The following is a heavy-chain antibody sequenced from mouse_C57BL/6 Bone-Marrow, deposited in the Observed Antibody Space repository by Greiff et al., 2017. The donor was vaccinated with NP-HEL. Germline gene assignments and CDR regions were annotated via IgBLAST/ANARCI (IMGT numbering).Heavy chain of an antibody. J-gene: IGHJ3*01. CDR1: GYTFTDYE. Sequence: QVQLQQSGAELVRPGASVTLSCKASGYTFTDYEMHWVKQTPVHGLEWIGAIDPETGGTAYHQKFKGQAILTADKSTSKPYMELRSLTSEASAVYYCARYGSSYGGFAYWGQGTLVTVSA. CDR2: IDPETGGT. V-gene: IGHV1-15*01. CDR3: ARYGSSYGGFAY. D-gene: IGHD1-1*01.